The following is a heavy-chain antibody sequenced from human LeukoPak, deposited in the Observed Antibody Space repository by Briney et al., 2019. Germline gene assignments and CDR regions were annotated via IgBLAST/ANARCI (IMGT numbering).Heavy chain of an antibody. CDR3: ARLLYYYDSSGLGTGYFDY. CDR1: GGSISSSSYY. V-gene: IGHV4-39*01. CDR2: IYYSGST. Sequence: SETLSLTCTVSGGSISSSSYYWGWIRQPPGKGLEWIGSIYYSGSTYYNPSLNSRVTISVDTSKNQFSLKLSSVTAADTAVYYCARLLYYYDSSGLGTGYFDYWGQGTLVTVSS. J-gene: IGHJ4*02. D-gene: IGHD3-22*01.